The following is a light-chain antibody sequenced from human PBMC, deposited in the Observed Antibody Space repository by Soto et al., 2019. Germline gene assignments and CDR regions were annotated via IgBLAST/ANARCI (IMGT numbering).Light chain of an antibody. J-gene: IGKJ1*01. Sequence: EILLTQSPGTLSFSRGERATLSCRASQRVSSTYFAWYQQKPGQAPRLLIYGASTRATGIPARFSGRGSGTEFTLTISSLQSVDFAVYYCQQYDNWPQTFGQGTKVDIK. CDR3: QQYDNWPQT. V-gene: IGKV3-15*01. CDR1: QRVSSTY. CDR2: GAS.